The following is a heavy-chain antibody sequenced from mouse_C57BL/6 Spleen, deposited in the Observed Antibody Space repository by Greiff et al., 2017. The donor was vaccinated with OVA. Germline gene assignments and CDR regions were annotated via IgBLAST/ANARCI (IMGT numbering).Heavy chain of an antibody. V-gene: IGHV5-4*01. J-gene: IGHJ3*01. D-gene: IGHD3-2*02. Sequence: EVKVVESGGGLVKPGGSLKLSCAASGFTFSSYAMSWVRQTPEKRLEWVATISDGGSYTDYPDNVKGRFTLSRDNAKNNLYLQMSHLKSEDTAMYYCARDRDSSGYWFAYWGQGTLVTVSA. CDR3: ARDRDSSGYWFAY. CDR2: ISDGGSYT. CDR1: GFTFSSYA.